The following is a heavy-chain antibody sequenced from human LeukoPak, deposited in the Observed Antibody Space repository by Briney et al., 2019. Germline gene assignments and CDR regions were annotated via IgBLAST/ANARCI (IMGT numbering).Heavy chain of an antibody. Sequence: GGSLKISCKGSGYSFTSYWISWVRQMPGKGLEWMGRIDPSDSYTNYSPSFQGHVTISADKSISTAYLQWSSLKASDTAMYYCAGTTSAKDWFDPWGQGTLVTVSS. CDR1: GYSFTSYW. V-gene: IGHV5-10-1*01. D-gene: IGHD1-26*01. J-gene: IGHJ5*02. CDR2: IDPSDSYT. CDR3: AGTTSAKDWFDP.